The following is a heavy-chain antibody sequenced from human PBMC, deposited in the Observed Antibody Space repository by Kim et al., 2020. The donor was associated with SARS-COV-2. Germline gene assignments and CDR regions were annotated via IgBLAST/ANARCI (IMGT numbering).Heavy chain of an antibody. CDR3: ARRDIWSGYERYYGMDV. CDR1: GYTFTTYG. CDR2: ISAYNGNT. Sequence: ASVKVSCKASGYTFTTYGITWVRQAPGQGLEWMGWISAYNGNTKYAQKLQGRVTMTTDTSTSTAYMELRSLRSDDTAVYYCARRDIWSGYERYYGMDVWGQGPTVTVTS. D-gene: IGHD3-3*01. V-gene: IGHV1-18*01. J-gene: IGHJ6*02.